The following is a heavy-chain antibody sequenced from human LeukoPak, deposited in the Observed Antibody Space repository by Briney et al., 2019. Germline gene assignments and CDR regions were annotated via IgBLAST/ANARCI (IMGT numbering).Heavy chain of an antibody. V-gene: IGHV4-59*08. J-gene: IGHJ3*02. CDR1: GGSISGYY. Sequence: SETLSLTCTVSGGSISGYYWSWIRQPPGEGLEWIGYIYYSGSANYNPSLRNRVIILVDTSKNQFSLKLSSVTAADTAVYYCARGTVTTSMKAFDIWGQGTMVTVSS. CDR2: IYYSGSA. D-gene: IGHD4-17*01. CDR3: ARGTVTTSMKAFDI.